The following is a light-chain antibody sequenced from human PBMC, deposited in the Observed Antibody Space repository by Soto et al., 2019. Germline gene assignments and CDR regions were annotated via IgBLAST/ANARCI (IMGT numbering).Light chain of an antibody. CDR3: QSYDSSLCGVV. Sequence: QSVLTQPPSVSGAPGQRVTISCTGSSSNIGAGYDVHWYQQLPGTAPKVLIYGNSNRPSGVPDRFSGSKSGTSASLAITGLQAEDEADYYCQSYDSSLCGVVFGGGTQLTVL. J-gene: IGLJ2*01. CDR2: GNS. V-gene: IGLV1-40*01. CDR1: SSNIGAGYD.